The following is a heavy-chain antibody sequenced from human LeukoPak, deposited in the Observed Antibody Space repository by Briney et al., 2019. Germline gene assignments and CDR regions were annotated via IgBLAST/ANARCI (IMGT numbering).Heavy chain of an antibody. V-gene: IGHV1-46*01. J-gene: IGHJ4*02. CDR3: ARGVDTAMVTFGY. D-gene: IGHD5-18*01. Sequence: ASVKVSCKASGYIFTSYYLHWVRQAPGQGLEWMGTINPSGGSTSYAQKFQGRVTMTRDTSTTTVYMELSSLRSEDTAVYYCARGVDTAMVTFGYWGQGTLVTVSS. CDR2: INPSGGST. CDR1: GYIFTSYY.